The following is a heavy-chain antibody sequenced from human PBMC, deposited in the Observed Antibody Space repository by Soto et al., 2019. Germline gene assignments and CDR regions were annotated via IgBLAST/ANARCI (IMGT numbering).Heavy chain of an antibody. CDR1: GFTFRNYD. CDR2: ISAAGDP. CDR3: ARTDRELYGLDV. J-gene: IGHJ6*02. V-gene: IGHV3-13*05. Sequence: EVQLVESGGGLVQPGGSLRLSCEASGFTFRNYDMHWVRQGTGKGLEWVSGISAAGDPDYADSVEGRFTISRENAQNSFFLQMNSLRVGDTAVYYCARTDRELYGLDVWGQGTTVIVSS.